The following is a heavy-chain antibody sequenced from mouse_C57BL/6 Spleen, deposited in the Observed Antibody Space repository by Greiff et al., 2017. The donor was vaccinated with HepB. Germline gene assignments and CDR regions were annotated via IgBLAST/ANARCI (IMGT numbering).Heavy chain of an antibody. J-gene: IGHJ2*01. Sequence: VMLVESGAELARPGASVKMSCKASGYTFTSYTMHWVKQRPGQGLEWIGYINPSSGYTKYNQKFKDKATLTADKSSSTAYMQLSSLTSEDSAVYYCARHSELGFDYWGQGTTLTVSS. CDR1: GYTFTSYT. D-gene: IGHD4-1*01. V-gene: IGHV1-4*01. CDR2: INPSSGYT. CDR3: ARHSELGFDY.